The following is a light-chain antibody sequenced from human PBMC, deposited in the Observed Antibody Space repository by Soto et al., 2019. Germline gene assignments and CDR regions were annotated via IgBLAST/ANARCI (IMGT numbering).Light chain of an antibody. Sequence: EIVLTQSPATLSLSPGERATLSCRASQSVSSYLAWYQQKPGQAPRLLIYDASNRATGIPARFSGSGSGTDFTLTISSLEPEDLAVYYCQQRSNFGGGTKVEIK. V-gene: IGKV3-11*01. CDR3: QQRSN. CDR2: DAS. CDR1: QSVSSY. J-gene: IGKJ4*01.